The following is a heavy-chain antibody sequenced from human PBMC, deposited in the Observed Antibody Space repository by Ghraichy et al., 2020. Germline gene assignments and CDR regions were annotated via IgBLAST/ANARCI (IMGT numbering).Heavy chain of an antibody. CDR2: INSDESNT. Sequence: LTCAASGFTFSSSWMHWVRQAPGKGLVWVSRINSDESNTNYADSVKGRFTISRDNAKNTLYLQMNSLRAEDTAVYYCVTTPGYCSSPTCYEYFQHWGQGTLVTVSS. D-gene: IGHD2-2*01. J-gene: IGHJ1*01. V-gene: IGHV3-74*01. CDR3: VTTPGYCSSPTCYEYFQH. CDR1: GFTFSSSW.